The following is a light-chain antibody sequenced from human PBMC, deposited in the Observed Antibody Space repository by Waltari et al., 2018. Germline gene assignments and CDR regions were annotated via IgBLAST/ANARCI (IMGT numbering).Light chain of an antibody. V-gene: IGKV1-39*01. J-gene: IGKJ2*01. CDR2: AAS. CDR3: QQSYSDSPYT. Sequence: CRESQYIAKFLNWDQQKPGQAPSLLIYAASTLQRGVPPRFTGSGSGTDFTLTISSLQPEDFGTYYCQQSYSDSPYTFGQGTKLEI. CDR1: QYIAKF.